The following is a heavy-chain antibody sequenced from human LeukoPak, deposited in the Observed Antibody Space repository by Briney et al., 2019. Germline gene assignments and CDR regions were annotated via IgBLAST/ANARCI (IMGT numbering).Heavy chain of an antibody. Sequence: SVKVSCKASGGTFSSYAISWVRQAPGQGLEWMGGIIPIFGTANYAQKFQGRVTITTDESTSTAYMELSSLRSEDTAVYYCERGKGRDPSSSYFDYWGQGTLVTVSS. J-gene: IGHJ4*02. CDR3: ERGKGRDPSSSYFDY. V-gene: IGHV1-69*05. CDR2: IIPIFGTA. CDR1: GGTFSSYA. D-gene: IGHD6-6*01.